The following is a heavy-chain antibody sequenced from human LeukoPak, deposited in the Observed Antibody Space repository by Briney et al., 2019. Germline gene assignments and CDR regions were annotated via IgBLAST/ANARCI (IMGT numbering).Heavy chain of an antibody. CDR3: ARVGNSYDQDYYYYGMDV. J-gene: IGHJ6*02. V-gene: IGHV3-30-3*01. Sequence: GRSLRLSRAPSGFTFSSYAMQGARPARDEGLEGGAVISYDGSNKYYADSVKGRFTISRDNSKNTLYLKMNSLRAEDTAVYYCARVGNSYDQDYYYYGMDVWGQGTTVTVSS. CDR2: ISYDGSNK. D-gene: IGHD3-22*01. CDR1: GFTFSSYA.